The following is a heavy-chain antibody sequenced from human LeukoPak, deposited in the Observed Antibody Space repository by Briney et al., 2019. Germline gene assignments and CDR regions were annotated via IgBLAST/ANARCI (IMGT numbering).Heavy chain of an antibody. Sequence: GGSLRLSCAASGFTFSTYWMTWVRQAPGKGLEWVANIKQDGSEIEYADSVKGRFSISRDNAENSLYLQMNNLRVEDTAVYYCAKWRWLQSEFDYWGQGTLVTVSS. V-gene: IGHV3-7*01. D-gene: IGHD5-24*01. J-gene: IGHJ4*02. CDR2: IKQDGSEI. CDR1: GFTFSTYW. CDR3: AKWRWLQSEFDY.